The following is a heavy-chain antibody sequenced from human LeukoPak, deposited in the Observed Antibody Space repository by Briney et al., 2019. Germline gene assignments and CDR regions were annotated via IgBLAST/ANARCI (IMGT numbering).Heavy chain of an antibody. J-gene: IGHJ4*01. CDR2: ISSSGSTI. V-gene: IGHV3-48*03. D-gene: IGHD3-10*01. CDR1: GFTFSSYE. Sequence: GGSLRLSCAAAGFTFSSYEMNWVRQAPGKGLEWVSYISSSGSTIYYADSVKGRFTISRDNAKNSLYLQMNSLRAEDTAVYYWARGRNYSPGWFEGEGFYHRGQGNLGPVSS. CDR3: ARGRNYSPGWFEGEGFYH.